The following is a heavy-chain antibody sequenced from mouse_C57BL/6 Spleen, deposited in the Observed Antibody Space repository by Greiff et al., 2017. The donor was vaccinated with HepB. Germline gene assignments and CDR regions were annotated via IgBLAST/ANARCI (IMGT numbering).Heavy chain of an antibody. V-gene: IGHV1-80*01. Sequence: VQLQQSGAELVKPGASVKISCKASGYAFSSYWMNWVKQRPGKGLEWIGQIYPGDGDTNYNGKFKGKATLTADKSSSTAYMQLSSLTSEDSAVYFCARKHRADYAMDYWGQGTSVTVSS. D-gene: IGHD3-1*01. CDR2: IYPGDGDT. J-gene: IGHJ4*01. CDR1: GYAFSSYW. CDR3: ARKHRADYAMDY.